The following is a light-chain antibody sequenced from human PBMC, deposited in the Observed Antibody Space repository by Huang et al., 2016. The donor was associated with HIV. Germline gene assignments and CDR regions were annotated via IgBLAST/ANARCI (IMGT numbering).Light chain of an antibody. V-gene: IGKV3-15*01. CDR3: QQYNNWPRT. J-gene: IGKJ1*01. CDR1: QTVSSN. CDR2: GAS. Sequence: EIVMTQSQAPLSVSPGERATLSCRASQTVSSNLAWYQQKPGQAPRLLISGASTRATGVPARFSGSGSGTEFTLTISSLQSEDFAVYYCQQYNNWPRTFGQGTKVEIK.